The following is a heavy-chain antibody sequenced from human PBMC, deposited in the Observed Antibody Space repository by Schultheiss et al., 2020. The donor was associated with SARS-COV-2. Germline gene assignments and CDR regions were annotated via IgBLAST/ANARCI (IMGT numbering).Heavy chain of an antibody. J-gene: IGHJ5*02. V-gene: IGHV4-59*01. CDR3: AREGWRGHCSPTSCYRPLDL. Sequence: SETLSLTCTVSGGSTSDYYWSWIRQPPGKGLEWIGYAYFSGITNYNPSLKSRLALSLDTSKNQLSLKLASVSAADTAIYYCAREGWRGHCSPTSCYRPLDLWGQGISVTVSS. CDR2: AYFSGIT. CDR1: GGSTSDYY. D-gene: IGHD2-2*01.